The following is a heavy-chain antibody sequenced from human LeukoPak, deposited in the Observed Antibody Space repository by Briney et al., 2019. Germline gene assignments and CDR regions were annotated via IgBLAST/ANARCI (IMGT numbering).Heavy chain of an antibody. Sequence: SETLSLTCTVSGGSISSYYWSWIRQPPGKGLEWIGYIYYSGSTNYNPSLKSRVIISVDTSKNQFSLKLSSVTAADTAVYYCATFYDILTGVDPWGQGTLVTVSS. CDR2: IYYSGST. V-gene: IGHV4-59*01. D-gene: IGHD3-9*01. CDR3: ATFYDILTGVDP. CDR1: GGSISSYY. J-gene: IGHJ5*02.